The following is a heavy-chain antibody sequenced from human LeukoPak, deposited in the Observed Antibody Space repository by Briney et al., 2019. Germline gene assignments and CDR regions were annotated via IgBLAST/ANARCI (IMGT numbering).Heavy chain of an antibody. Sequence: GGSLRLSCAASGFSFSNYTMSWVRQAPGKGLEWVSVISSGGSSTYYADSVKGRFTISRDNSKNTLYLQINSLRAEDTAIYYCARSSNWPYGMDVWGQGTTVTVSS. CDR3: ARSSNWPYGMDV. CDR1: GFSFSNYT. CDR2: ISSGGSST. V-gene: IGHV3-23*01. J-gene: IGHJ6*02. D-gene: IGHD1-1*01.